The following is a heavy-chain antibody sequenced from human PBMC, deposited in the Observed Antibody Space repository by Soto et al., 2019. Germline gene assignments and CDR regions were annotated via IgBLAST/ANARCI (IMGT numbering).Heavy chain of an antibody. CDR1: GYSFTSYW. V-gene: IGHV5-51*01. CDR3: AVLDYYGSGSYYSPKTNWFDP. D-gene: IGHD3-10*01. Sequence: GESLKISCKGSGYSFTSYWIGWVRQMPGKGLEWMGIIYPGDSDTRYSPSFQGQVTISADKSISTAYLQWSSLKASDTAMYYCAVLDYYGSGSYYSPKTNWFDPWGQGTLVTVSS. CDR2: IYPGDSDT. J-gene: IGHJ5*02.